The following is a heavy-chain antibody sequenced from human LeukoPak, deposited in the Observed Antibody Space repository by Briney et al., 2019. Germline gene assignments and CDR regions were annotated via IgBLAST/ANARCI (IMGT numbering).Heavy chain of an antibody. Sequence: AAVKVSCKASGYTFTSYDINWVRQATGQGLEWMGWMNPNSGNTGYAQKFQGRVTMTRNTSISTAYMELSSLRSEDTAVYYCARGRGGSGSLLRFDPWGQGTLVTVSS. CDR2: MNPNSGNT. CDR3: ARGRGGSGSLLRFDP. V-gene: IGHV1-8*01. CDR1: GYTFTSYD. D-gene: IGHD3-10*01. J-gene: IGHJ5*02.